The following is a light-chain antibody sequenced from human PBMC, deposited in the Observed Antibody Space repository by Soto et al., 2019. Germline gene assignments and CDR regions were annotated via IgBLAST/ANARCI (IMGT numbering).Light chain of an antibody. CDR3: QHYDNSRLT. CDR1: QSISTW. J-gene: IGKJ4*01. CDR2: KAS. V-gene: IGKV1-5*03. Sequence: DIQMTQSPSTLSASVGDRVTITCRASQSISTWLAWYQQKPGKAPKLLIYKASSLESGVPSRFSGSGSGTEFTLTSSSLQPDDYATYYCQHYDNSRLTFGGGTKVGIK.